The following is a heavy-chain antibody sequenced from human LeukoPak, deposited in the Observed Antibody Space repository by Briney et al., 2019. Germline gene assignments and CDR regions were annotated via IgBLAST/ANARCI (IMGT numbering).Heavy chain of an antibody. CDR3: AREMVHYYGMDV. CDR2: IKSDESST. V-gene: IGHV3-74*01. J-gene: IGHJ6*04. CDR1: GFTFSSYW. Sequence: GGSLRLSCAASGFTFSSYWMHWVRQAPGKGLVWVSRIKSDESSTSYADSVKGRFTISRDNAKNTLYLQMNSLRAEDTAVYYCAREMVHYYGMDVWGKGTTVTVSS. D-gene: IGHD2-8*01.